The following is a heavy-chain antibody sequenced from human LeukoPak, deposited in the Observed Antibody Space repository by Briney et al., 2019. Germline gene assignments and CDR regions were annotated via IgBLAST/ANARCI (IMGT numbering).Heavy chain of an antibody. CDR3: ARLRPPITIFGVVILNYFDY. J-gene: IGHJ4*02. Sequence: PSETLSLTCAVSGDSISSGAYSWTWIRQPPGKGLEWIGYIYHSGTTYYNPSLKSRVTISVDTSKNQFSLKLSSVTAADTAVYYCARLRPPITIFGVVILNYFDYWGQGTLVTVSS. V-gene: IGHV4-30-2*01. CDR1: GDSISSGAYS. CDR2: IYHSGTT. D-gene: IGHD3-3*01.